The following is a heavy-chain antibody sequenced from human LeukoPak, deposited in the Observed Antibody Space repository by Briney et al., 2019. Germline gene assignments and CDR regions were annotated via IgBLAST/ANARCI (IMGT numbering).Heavy chain of an antibody. CDR2: INPNSGGT. J-gene: IGHJ4*02. D-gene: IGHD3-22*01. V-gene: IGHV1-2*02. Sequence: ASVKVSCKASGYTFTGYYMHWVRQAPGQGLEWMGWINPNSGGTNYAQKFQGRVTMTRDTSISTAYMELSGLRSDDTAVYYCARAITKMFIDFDYWGQGTLVTVSS. CDR1: GYTFTGYY. CDR3: ARAITKMFIDFDY.